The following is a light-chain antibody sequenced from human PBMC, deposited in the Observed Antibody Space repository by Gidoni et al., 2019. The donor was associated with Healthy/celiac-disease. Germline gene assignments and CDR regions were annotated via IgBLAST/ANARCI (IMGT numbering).Light chain of an antibody. CDR1: QTINNF. CDR2: AAS. CDR3: QQSVSSTIT. J-gene: IGKJ5*01. V-gene: IGKV1-39*01. Sequence: DIKMTQSPSSLSASVGDRITITCRASQTINNFLNWYQQKPGMAPKLLIYAASNLYGGVPSRFSGSGSGSDFTLTISSLQPEDFAIYYCQQSVSSTITFGHGTRLEIK.